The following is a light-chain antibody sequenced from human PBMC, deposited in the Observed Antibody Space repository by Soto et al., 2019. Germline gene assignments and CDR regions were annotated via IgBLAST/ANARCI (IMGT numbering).Light chain of an antibody. J-gene: IGLJ1*01. CDR2: DVS. V-gene: IGLV2-14*01. CDR1: SSDVGGYNY. Sequence: QSALTQPASVSGSPGQSITISCTGTSSDVGGYNYVSWYQQHPGKAPKLMIYDVSNRPSGVSNRFSGSKSGNTASQTISGLQAEDEADYYCSSYTSSSTLWVFGTGTKVTVL. CDR3: SSYTSSSTLWV.